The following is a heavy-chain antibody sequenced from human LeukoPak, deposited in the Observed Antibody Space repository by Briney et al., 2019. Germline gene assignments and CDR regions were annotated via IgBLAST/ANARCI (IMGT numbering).Heavy chain of an antibody. CDR3: AREDYGSVSWVAGMDV. Sequence: GGSLRLSCAASGFTFSSYAMSWVRQAPGKGLEWVSVIYSGGSTYYADSVKGRFTISRDNSKNTLYLQMNSLRAEDTAVYYCAREDYGSVSWVAGMDVWGQGTTVTVSS. V-gene: IGHV3-66*01. CDR1: GFTFSSYA. CDR2: IYSGGST. D-gene: IGHD3-10*01. J-gene: IGHJ6*02.